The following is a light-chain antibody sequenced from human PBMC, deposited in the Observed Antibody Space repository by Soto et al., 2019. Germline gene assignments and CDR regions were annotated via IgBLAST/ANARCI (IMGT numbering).Light chain of an antibody. CDR2: EVS. J-gene: IGLJ2*01. CDR1: SSDIGSYNL. CDR3: CSHAGSSTYVV. V-gene: IGLV2-23*02. Sequence: QSALTQAASVSGSPGQSITISCTGTSSDIGSYNLVSWYQQHPGIAPKLMISEVSKRPSGVSNRFSGSKSGNTASLTISGLQAEDEADYYCCSHAGSSTYVVFGGGTKLTVL.